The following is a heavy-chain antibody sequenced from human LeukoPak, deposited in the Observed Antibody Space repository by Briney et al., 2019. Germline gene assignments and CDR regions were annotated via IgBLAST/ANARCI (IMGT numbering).Heavy chain of an antibody. CDR3: ARTSNGDYWTEGAFDI. CDR2: IYHSGST. V-gene: IGHV4-4*02. J-gene: IGHJ3*02. Sequence: SGTLSLTCAVSGGSISSSNWWSWVRQPPGKGLEWIGEIYHSGSTYYNPSLKSRVTISVDRSKNQFSLKLSSVAAADTAVYYCARTSNGDYWTEGAFDIWGQGTMVTVSS. CDR1: GGSISSSNW. D-gene: IGHD4-17*01.